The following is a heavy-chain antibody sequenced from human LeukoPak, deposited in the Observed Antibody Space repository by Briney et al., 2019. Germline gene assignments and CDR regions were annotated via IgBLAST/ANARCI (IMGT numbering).Heavy chain of an antibody. Sequence: ASVKVSCKASGYIFSSYYMHWVRQAPGQGLEWMGWISAYNGNTNYAQKLQGRVTMTTDTSTSTAYMELRSLRSDDTAVYYCARSPGITMIVVVITPFDYWGQGTLVTVSS. D-gene: IGHD3-22*01. CDR2: ISAYNGNT. CDR1: GYIFSSYY. CDR3: ARSPGITMIVVVITPFDY. J-gene: IGHJ4*02. V-gene: IGHV1-18*04.